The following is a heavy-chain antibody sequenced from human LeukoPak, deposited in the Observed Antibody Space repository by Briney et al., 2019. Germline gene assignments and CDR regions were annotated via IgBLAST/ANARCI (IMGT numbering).Heavy chain of an antibody. CDR1: GFTFSSNS. J-gene: IGHJ4*02. CDR2: ISSSSSYI. CDR3: ARGDGYYDSSGYFDY. V-gene: IGHV3-21*01. D-gene: IGHD3-22*01. Sequence: GGSLRLSCAASGFTFSSNSMNWVRQAPGKGLEWVSSISSSSSYIYYADSVKGRFTISRDNAKNSLYLQMNSLRAEDTAVYYCARGDGYYDSSGYFDYWGQGTLVTVSS.